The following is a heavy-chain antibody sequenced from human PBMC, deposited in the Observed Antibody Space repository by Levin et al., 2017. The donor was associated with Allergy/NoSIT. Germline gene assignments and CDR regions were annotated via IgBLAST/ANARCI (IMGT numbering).Heavy chain of an antibody. V-gene: IGHV3-30*18. D-gene: IGHD3-10*01. J-gene: IGHJ4*02. CDR2: SSNDGYNQ. CDR1: GISFSDYG. CDR3: AKGGSFDS. Sequence: GGSLRLSCAVSGISFSDYGFHWVRQAPGKGLEWVAISSNDGYNQYYADSVKGRFTVSRDKSKNTLNLQMNNLRPDDTAVYYCAKGGSFDSWGQGTLVIVSS.